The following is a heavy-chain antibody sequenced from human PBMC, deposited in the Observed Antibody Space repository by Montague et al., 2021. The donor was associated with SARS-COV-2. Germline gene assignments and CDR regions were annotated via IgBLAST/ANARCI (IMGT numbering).Heavy chain of an antibody. V-gene: IGHV4-39*01. CDR2: IYPRGKM. CDR1: IRSSTYY. CDR3: ARHSAGSEVSGLDY. J-gene: IGHJ4*02. D-gene: IGHD3-10*01. Sequence: SETLSLTCTVSIRSSTYYWAWIRQPPGKGLEWIVSIYPRGKMFYTSPLMSRVTMSIYTSENQFPLILNPVTAAATAVYYWARHSAGSEVSGLDYWGQGTLVTVSS.